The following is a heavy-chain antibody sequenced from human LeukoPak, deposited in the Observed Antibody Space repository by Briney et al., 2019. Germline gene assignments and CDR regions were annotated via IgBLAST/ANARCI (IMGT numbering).Heavy chain of an antibody. V-gene: IGHV4-59*01. CDR2: IYYSGST. CDR1: GASISPYN. Sequence: SETLSLTCTVSGASISPYNWNWIRQPPGKGLEWIGYIYYSGSTNYNPSLESRVTISVDTSKNQFSLQLSSVTAADTAVYYCARGNTYGDYVGWYWFDPWGQGTLVTVSS. CDR3: ARGNTYGDYVGWYWFDP. D-gene: IGHD4-17*01. J-gene: IGHJ5*02.